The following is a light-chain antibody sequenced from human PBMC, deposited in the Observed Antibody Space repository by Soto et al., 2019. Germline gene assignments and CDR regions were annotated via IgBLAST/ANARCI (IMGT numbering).Light chain of an antibody. CDR2: TTS. CDR1: QDINNW. CDR3: QQANSFPLT. J-gene: IGKJ4*01. Sequence: DIQVTQSPSSVSASVGDRVTITCRASQDINNWLAWYQQKPGKAPKLLIYTTSNLQSGVPSRFSGSGSGTDFTLAISSLQPEDFATYYCQQANSFPLTFGGGTKVEIK. V-gene: IGKV1D-12*01.